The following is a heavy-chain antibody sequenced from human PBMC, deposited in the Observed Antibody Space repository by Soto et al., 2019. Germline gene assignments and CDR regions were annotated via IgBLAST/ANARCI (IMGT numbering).Heavy chain of an antibody. Sequence: LRLSCAASGFTFSSYSMNWVRQAPGKGLEWVSSISSSSSYIYYADSVTGRFTISRDNAKNSLYLQMNSLRAEDTAVYYCARDPDIGLNDYWGQGTLVTVSS. D-gene: IGHD3-9*01. CDR3: ARDPDIGLNDY. CDR2: ISSSSSYI. J-gene: IGHJ4*02. CDR1: GFTFSSYS. V-gene: IGHV3-21*01.